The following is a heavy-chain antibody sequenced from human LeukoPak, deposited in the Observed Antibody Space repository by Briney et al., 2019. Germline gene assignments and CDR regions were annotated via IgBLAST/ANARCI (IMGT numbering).Heavy chain of an antibody. V-gene: IGHV3-53*01. D-gene: IGHD1-26*01. CDR1: GFTVSSNY. CDR3: ARVRRGALDY. J-gene: IGHJ4*02. CDR2: IYSGGST. Sequence: GGSLRLSCAASGFTVSSNYMSWVRQAPGKGLEWVSVIYSGGSTYYADSVKGRFTISRDNSKNTLYLQMNSLSAEDTAVYYCARVRRGALDYWGQRTLVTVSS.